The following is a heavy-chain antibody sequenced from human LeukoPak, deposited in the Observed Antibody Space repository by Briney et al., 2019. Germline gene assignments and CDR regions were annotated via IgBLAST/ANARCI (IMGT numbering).Heavy chain of an antibody. CDR1: GGSISSSSYY. J-gene: IGHJ4*02. CDR2: IYYSGST. V-gene: IGHV4-39*07. Sequence: PSETLSLTCTVSGGSISSSSYYWGWIRQPPGKGLEWIGSIYYSGSTYYNPSLKSRVTISVDTSKNQFSLKLSSVTAADTAVYYCARGSVGRLQSGLSFDYWGQGTLVTVSS. D-gene: IGHD5-24*01. CDR3: ARGSVGRLQSGLSFDY.